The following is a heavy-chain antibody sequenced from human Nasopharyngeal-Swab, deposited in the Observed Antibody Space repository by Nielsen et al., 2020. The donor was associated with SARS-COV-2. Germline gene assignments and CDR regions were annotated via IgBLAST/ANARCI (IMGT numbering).Heavy chain of an antibody. D-gene: IGHD4-11*01. CDR2: IKQGGGET. J-gene: IGHJ5*02. CDR1: GFNFSSYS. Sequence: GESLKISCAVSGFNFSSYSMSWVRQAPGKGLEWLATIKQGGGETYYVDSVKGRFTISSDNSNNSVYLQINNLRAEDTAVYYCAREAHDYSNYRRGTEWFDPWGQGTLVTVSS. V-gene: IGHV3-7*01. CDR3: AREAHDYSNYRRGTEWFDP.